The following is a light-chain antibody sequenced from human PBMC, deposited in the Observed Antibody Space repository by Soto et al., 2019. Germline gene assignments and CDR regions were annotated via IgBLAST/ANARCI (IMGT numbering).Light chain of an antibody. V-gene: IGLV2-11*01. CDR3: CSYAGNYTLV. J-gene: IGLJ2*01. Sequence: QSALTQPRSVSGSPGQSVTISCTGTSSDIGGYNYVSWNQQHPGKAPKLLIYDVTQRPSGVPDRFSASKSGDTASLIISGLQAEDEAHYYCCSYAGNYTLVFGAGTKLTVL. CDR2: DVT. CDR1: SSDIGGYNY.